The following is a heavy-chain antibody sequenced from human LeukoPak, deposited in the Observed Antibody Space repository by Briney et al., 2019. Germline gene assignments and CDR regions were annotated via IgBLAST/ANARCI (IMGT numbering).Heavy chain of an antibody. Sequence: ASVKVSCKASGGTFSSYAISWVRQAPGQGLEWMGGIIPILGIANYAQKFQGRVTITADKSTSTAYMELSSLRSEDTAVYYCARTRKSDSYGYWDYWRQGTPVTVSS. CDR2: IIPILGIA. CDR1: GGTFSSYA. J-gene: IGHJ4*02. D-gene: IGHD5-18*01. CDR3: ARTRKSDSYGYWDY. V-gene: IGHV1-69*10.